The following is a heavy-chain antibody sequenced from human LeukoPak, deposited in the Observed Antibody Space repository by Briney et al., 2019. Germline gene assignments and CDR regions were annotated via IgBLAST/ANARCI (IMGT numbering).Heavy chain of an antibody. Sequence: SETLSLTCTVSGGSISSYYWSWIRQPPGKGLEWIGYIYYSGSTNYNPSLKGRVTISVDTSKNQFSLKLSSVTAADTAVYYCARVLRDSSGYYYFDYWGQGTLVTVSS. J-gene: IGHJ4*02. D-gene: IGHD3-22*01. CDR1: GGSISSYY. CDR3: ARVLRDSSGYYYFDY. CDR2: IYYSGST. V-gene: IGHV4-59*01.